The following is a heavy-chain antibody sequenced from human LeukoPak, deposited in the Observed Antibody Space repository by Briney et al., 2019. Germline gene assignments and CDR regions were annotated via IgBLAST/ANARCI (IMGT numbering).Heavy chain of an antibody. J-gene: IGHJ5*02. CDR2: IYYSGST. V-gene: IGHV4-59*12. Sequence: SETLSLTCTVSGGSISTYYWSWIRQPPGKGLEWIGYIYYSGSTNYNPSLKSRVTISVDKSKHQFSLKLSSVTAADTAMYFCARDKLVVVAGWFDPWGQGTLVTVSS. CDR3: ARDKLVVVAGWFDP. CDR1: GGSISTYY. D-gene: IGHD3-22*01.